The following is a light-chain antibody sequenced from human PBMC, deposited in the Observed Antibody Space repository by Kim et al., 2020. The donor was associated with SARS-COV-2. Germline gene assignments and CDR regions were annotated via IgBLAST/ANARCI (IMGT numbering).Light chain of an antibody. V-gene: IGLV7-46*01. Sequence: QAVVTQEPSLTVSPGETVTLTCGSSTGTVTSTHYSYWFQQKPGQAPRTLIYDTTNKHSWTPARFSGSLLGDKAALTLSGAQPEDEADYYCFLAYSGVIIFGGGTKLTVL. J-gene: IGLJ2*01. CDR3: FLAYSGVII. CDR2: DTT. CDR1: TGTVTSTHY.